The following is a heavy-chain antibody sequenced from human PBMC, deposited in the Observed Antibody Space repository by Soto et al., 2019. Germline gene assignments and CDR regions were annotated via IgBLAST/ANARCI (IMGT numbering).Heavy chain of an antibody. CDR3: AHEGFGSDNWFDP. J-gene: IGHJ5*02. V-gene: IGHV2-5*02. D-gene: IGHD3-10*01. CDR1: GFLLSSTGVG. Sequence: QITLKESGPTLVKPTQTLTLTCTFSGFLLSSTGVGVGWIRQPPGKALEWLALIYWDDNKRYSPSLNSRLTTTTDTAKHQLVLTMTNIDPVDTATYYCAHEGFGSDNWFDPWGQGTLVTVSS. CDR2: IYWDDNK.